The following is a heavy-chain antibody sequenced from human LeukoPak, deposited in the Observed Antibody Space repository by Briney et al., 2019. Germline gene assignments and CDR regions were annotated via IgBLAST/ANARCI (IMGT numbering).Heavy chain of an antibody. CDR3: ARTPGYCSDGTCYFDY. V-gene: IGHV4-39*01. Sequence: SETLSLTCTVSGGSISSRHYSWCWIRQPPGKGLEWIGSFFYSGGTYSDPSLKSRVTISVDTSKNQFSLKMNSVTAADTAVYYCARTPGYCSDGTCYFDYWGQGTLVTVSS. D-gene: IGHD2-15*01. CDR1: GGSISSRHYS. J-gene: IGHJ4*02. CDR2: FFYSGGT.